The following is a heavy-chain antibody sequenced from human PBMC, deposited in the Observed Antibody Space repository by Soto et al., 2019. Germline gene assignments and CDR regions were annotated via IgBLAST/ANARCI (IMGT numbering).Heavy chain of an antibody. V-gene: IGHV3-23*01. CDR2: ISGSGVST. D-gene: IGHD2-21*02. CDR3: AKLPPALVVTAPRYYYGMDV. J-gene: IGHJ6*02. CDR1: GFTFSSYA. Sequence: GGSLRLSCAASGFTFSSYALSWVRQAPGKGLEWVSTISGSGVSTYYADSVKGRFTISRDNSKNTLYLQMNSLRAEDTAVYYCAKLPPALVVTAPRYYYGMDVWGQGTTVTVSS.